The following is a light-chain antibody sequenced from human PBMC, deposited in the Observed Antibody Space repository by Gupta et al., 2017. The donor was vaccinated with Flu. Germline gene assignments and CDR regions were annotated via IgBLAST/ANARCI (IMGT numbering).Light chain of an antibody. V-gene: IGLV2-14*01. CDR3: NSYTNRKSWV. J-gene: IGLJ3*02. Sequence: SITIACTGTSSDGGGYNYVSWYQQHPGKAPRIIMYEVTKRPSGVSSRCSGSRSGNTASLTISGLQAEDEAEDHCNSYTNRKSWVFGGGTKLTV. CDR1: SSDGGGYNY. CDR2: EVT.